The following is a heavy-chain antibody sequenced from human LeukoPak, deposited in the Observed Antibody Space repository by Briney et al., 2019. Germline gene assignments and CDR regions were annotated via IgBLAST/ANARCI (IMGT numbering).Heavy chain of an antibody. V-gene: IGHV3-15*01. CDR3: AKGTSRYCSGGSCYNFDY. CDR1: GFTFTNAW. J-gene: IGHJ4*02. CDR2: IKSKTDGGTT. Sequence: GGSLRLSCAASGFTFTNAWMSWVRQAPGKGLEWVGRIKSKTDGGTTDYAAPVKGRFTISRDDSKNTLYLQMNSLRAEDTAVYYCAKGTSRYCSGGSCYNFDYWGQGTLVTVSS. D-gene: IGHD2-15*01.